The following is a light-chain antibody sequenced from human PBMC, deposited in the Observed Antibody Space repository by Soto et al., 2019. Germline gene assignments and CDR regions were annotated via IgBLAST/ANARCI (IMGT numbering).Light chain of an antibody. J-gene: IGKJ2*01. Sequence: DIQMTQSPPSLSASVGDRVTITCRASQGIKNYLAWFQQKPGEAPKSLIYAASSLQSGVPSRFSGSGSGTYFTLTISSLQPEDFATYYCQQYTTYPLTFGRGTKLEIK. CDR3: QQYTTYPLT. V-gene: IGKV1-16*01. CDR1: QGIKNY. CDR2: AAS.